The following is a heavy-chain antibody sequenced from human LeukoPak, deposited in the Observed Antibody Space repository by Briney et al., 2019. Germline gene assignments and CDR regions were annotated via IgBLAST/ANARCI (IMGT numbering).Heavy chain of an antibody. V-gene: IGHV1-2*02. CDR3: ARVLHCSSISCYSRGSFDY. CDR2: INPNSGGT. J-gene: IGHJ4*02. Sequence: GASVKVSCKASGYTFTGYYMHWVRQAPGQGLEWMGWINPNSGGTNYAQKFQGRVTMTRDTSISTAYMELSRLRSDDTAVYYCARVLHCSSISCYSRGSFDYWGQGTLVTVSS. D-gene: IGHD2-2*01. CDR1: GYTFTGYY.